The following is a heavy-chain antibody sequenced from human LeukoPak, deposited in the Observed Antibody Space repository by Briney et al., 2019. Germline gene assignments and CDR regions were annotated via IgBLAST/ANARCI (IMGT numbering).Heavy chain of an antibody. J-gene: IGHJ6*02. D-gene: IGHD2-8*01. CDR3: ARGLIVPSCMDV. CDR1: GYTFTSHL. Sequence: VASVKVSCKASGYTFTSHLMHWVRRAPGQRLEWMGWINAGNGIIKYSQKLQARVAITRDTSASTAYMELSSLRSEDTAVYYCARGLIVPSCMDVWGQGTTVIVSS. CDR2: INAGNGII. V-gene: IGHV1-3*01.